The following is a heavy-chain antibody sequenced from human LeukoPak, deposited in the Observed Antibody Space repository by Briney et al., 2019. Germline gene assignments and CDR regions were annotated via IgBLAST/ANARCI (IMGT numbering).Heavy chain of an antibody. J-gene: IGHJ4*02. Sequence: SETLSLTCTVSGGSISSGDYYWSWIRQPPGKGLEWIGHIYYSGSTYYNPSLKSRVTISVDTSKNQFSLKLSSVTAADTAVYYCARAPDYGDYVLLDYWGQGTLVTVSS. D-gene: IGHD4-17*01. CDR1: GGSISSGDYY. V-gene: IGHV4-30-4*01. CDR2: IYYSGST. CDR3: ARAPDYGDYVLLDY.